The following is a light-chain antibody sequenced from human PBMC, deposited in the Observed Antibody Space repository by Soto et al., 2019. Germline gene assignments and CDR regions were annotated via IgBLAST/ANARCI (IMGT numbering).Light chain of an antibody. V-gene: IGLV7-46*01. CDR2: DTS. CDR1: TGAVTRGHY. Sequence: QAVVTQEPSLTVSPGGTVTLTCSSSTGAVTRGHYPSWFQQKPGQAPRTLIYDTSNKHSWTPDRFSGSLFGGKAALTLSGAQPEDEAEYYCLLSYSGSAVFGGATQLTVL. CDR3: LLSYSGSAV. J-gene: IGLJ7*01.